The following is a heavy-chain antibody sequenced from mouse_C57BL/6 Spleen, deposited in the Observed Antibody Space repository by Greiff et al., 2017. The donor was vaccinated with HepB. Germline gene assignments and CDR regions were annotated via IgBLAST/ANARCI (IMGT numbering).Heavy chain of an antibody. CDR3: TYSNDVGYYAMDY. V-gene: IGHV1-15*01. Sequence: VQLVESGAELVRPGASVTLSCKASGYTFTDYEMHWVKQTPVHGLEWIGAIDPETGGTAYNQKFKGKAILTADKSSSTAYMELRSLTSEDSAVYYCTYSNDVGYYAMDYWGQGTSVTVSS. CDR1: GYTFTDYE. J-gene: IGHJ4*01. CDR2: IDPETGGT. D-gene: IGHD2-12*01.